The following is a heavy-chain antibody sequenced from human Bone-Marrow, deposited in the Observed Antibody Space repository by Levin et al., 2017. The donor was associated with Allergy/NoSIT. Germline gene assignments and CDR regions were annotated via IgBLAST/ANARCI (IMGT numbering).Heavy chain of an antibody. Sequence: MAGGSLRLSCVASGFTFGNAWMNWVRQAPGKGLQWVGRIKGKTDGGTTDYAAPVKGRFTISRDDSTKTLHLQMNSLKTEDTAIYYCTTRSHWGQGTLVTVFS. CDR2: IKGKTDGGTT. CDR1: GFTFGNAW. V-gene: IGHV3-15*01. CDR3: TTRSH. J-gene: IGHJ4*02.